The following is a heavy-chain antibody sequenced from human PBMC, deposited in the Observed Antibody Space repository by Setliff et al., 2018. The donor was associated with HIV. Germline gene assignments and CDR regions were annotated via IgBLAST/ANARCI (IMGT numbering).Heavy chain of an antibody. CDR3: ARDQQSLILGSIHYRYYMDV. CDR1: GFTFSSYG. J-gene: IGHJ6*03. V-gene: IGHV3-30*02. Sequence: GGSLRLSCAASGFTFSSYGMHWVRQAPGKGLEWVAFIRYDGSNEYYADSVKGRFTISRDNSKNTLFLQMNNLRTDDTAVYYCARDQQSLILGSIHYRYYMDVWGKGTTVTVSS. CDR2: IRYDGSNE. D-gene: IGHD6-13*01.